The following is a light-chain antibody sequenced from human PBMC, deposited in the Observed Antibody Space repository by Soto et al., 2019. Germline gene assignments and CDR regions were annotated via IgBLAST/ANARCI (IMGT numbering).Light chain of an antibody. CDR2: DVN. CDR3: SSYAGSYSLV. J-gene: IGLJ2*01. Sequence: QSALTQPRSVSGSPGQSVTISCIGTSSDVGNYNYGSWYQQYPGKAPKLMIYDVNKRPSGVPDRLSGSKSGNTASLTISGLQAEDEAEYYCSSYAGSYSLVFGGGTKLTVL. CDR1: SSDVGNYNY. V-gene: IGLV2-11*01.